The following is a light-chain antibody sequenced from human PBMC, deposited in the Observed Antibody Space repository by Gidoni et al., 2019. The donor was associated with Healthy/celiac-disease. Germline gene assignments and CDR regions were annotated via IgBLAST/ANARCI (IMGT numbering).Light chain of an antibody. J-gene: IGKJ2*01. CDR2: WAS. Sequence: DIVLTQSPDSLVVSLGERATSNCKSSQSVLSSSNNKNYLAWYQQKPGQPPKLLIYWASTRESGVSDQFNGNGSGADFTLTISSLQAEDVAVYYCQQYYSTPPTFXQXTKLEIK. CDR3: QQYYSTPPT. CDR1: QSVLSSSNNKNY. V-gene: IGKV4-1*01.